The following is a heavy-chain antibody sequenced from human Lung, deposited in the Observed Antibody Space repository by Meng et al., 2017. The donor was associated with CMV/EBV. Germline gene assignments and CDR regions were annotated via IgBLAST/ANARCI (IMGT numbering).Heavy chain of an antibody. D-gene: IGHD3-3*01. CDR1: GGTFSSYA. J-gene: IGHJ5*01. V-gene: IGHV1-69*05. CDR3: AGRYYDFWGPRTGFPNWFEP. CDR2: IIPIFGTA. Sequence: SVXVSXXASGGTFSSYAISWVRQAPGQGLEWMGGIIPIFGTANYAQKFQGRVTITTDESTSTAYMELSSLRSEDAAVYYCAGRYYDFWGPRTGFPNWFEPWGTGTXLPVAS.